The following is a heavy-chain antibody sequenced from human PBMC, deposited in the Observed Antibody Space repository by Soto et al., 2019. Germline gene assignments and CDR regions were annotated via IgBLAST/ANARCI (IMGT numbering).Heavy chain of an antibody. J-gene: IGHJ4*02. V-gene: IGHV3-7*03. Sequence: PGGSLRLSCAASGFTFSSYWMSWVRQAPGKGLEWVANIKQDGSEKYYVDSVKGRFTISRDNSKNTLYLQMNSLRAEDTAVYYCAKSAPPYCTNGVCPPFDYWGQGTLVTVSS. D-gene: IGHD2-8*01. CDR3: AKSAPPYCTNGVCPPFDY. CDR1: GFTFSSYW. CDR2: IKQDGSEK.